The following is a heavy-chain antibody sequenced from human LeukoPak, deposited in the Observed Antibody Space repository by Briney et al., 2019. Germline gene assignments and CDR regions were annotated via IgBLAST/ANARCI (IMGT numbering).Heavy chain of an antibody. Sequence: ASVKVSCKASGGTFSSYAISWVRQAPGQGLEWMGWISAYNGNTNYAQKLQGRVTMTTDTSTSTAYMELRSLRSDDTAVYYCARVPNDYHSPGIYYFDYWGQGTLVTVSS. V-gene: IGHV1-18*01. CDR3: ARVPNDYHSPGIYYFDY. D-gene: IGHD4-11*01. CDR1: GGTFSSYA. J-gene: IGHJ4*02. CDR2: ISAYNGNT.